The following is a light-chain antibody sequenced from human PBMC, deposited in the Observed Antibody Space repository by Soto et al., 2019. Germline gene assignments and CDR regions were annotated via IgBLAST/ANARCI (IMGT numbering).Light chain of an antibody. CDR3: QQSYRTPHT. J-gene: IGKJ2*01. CDR1: QGVSAY. CDR2: AAS. Sequence: DIQMTQSPSSLSASVGDRVTITCRASQGVSAYLIWYQQRQGRAPKLLIYAASHLLSGVPSRFSGSGSGTNVTLTINSLQPGDFATYYCQQSYRTPHTCGQGTKLETK. V-gene: IGKV1-39*01.